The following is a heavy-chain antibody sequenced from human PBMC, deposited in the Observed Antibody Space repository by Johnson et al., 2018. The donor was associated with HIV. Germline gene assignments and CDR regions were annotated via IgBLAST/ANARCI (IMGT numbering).Heavy chain of an antibody. J-gene: IGHJ3*02. D-gene: IGHD3-16*02. CDR1: GFTFSSYA. CDR2: ISYDGSNK. V-gene: IGHV3-30-3*01. Sequence: QEQLVESGGGVVQPGRSLRLSCAASGFTFSSYAMHWVRQAPGKGLEWVAVISYDGSNKYYADSVKGRFTISRDNSKNTLYLQMNSLRAEETAVYYCAREHSRVIYNDAFDIWGQGTMVTVSS. CDR3: AREHSRVIYNDAFDI.